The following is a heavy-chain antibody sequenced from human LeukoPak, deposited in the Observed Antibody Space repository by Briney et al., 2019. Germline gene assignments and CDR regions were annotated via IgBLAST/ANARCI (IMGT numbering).Heavy chain of an antibody. CDR2: ISYDGSNK. J-gene: IGHJ3*02. CDR1: GFTFSSYA. Sequence: PGGSLRLSCAASGFTFSSYAMHSVRQAPGKGLEWVAVISYDGSNKYYADSVKGRFTISRDNSKNTLYLQMNSLRAEDTAVYYCARGGLTIFGVSKGAFDIWGQGTMVTVSS. CDR3: ARGGLTIFGVSKGAFDI. V-gene: IGHV3-30-3*01. D-gene: IGHD3-3*01.